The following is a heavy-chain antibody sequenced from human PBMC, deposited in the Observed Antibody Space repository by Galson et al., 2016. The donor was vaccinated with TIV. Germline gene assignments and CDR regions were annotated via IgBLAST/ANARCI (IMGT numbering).Heavy chain of an antibody. J-gene: IGHJ4*02. CDR3: ARPPYCGGDCYKYDS. Sequence: SVKVSCKASGHTFTIYAMHWVRQAPGQRLEWMGWINAGNGNTKYSQKFQGRVTITRDTSASTAYMELSSLRSEDTAVYYCARPPYCGGDCYKYDSWGQGTLVAVSS. CDR1: GHTFTIYA. CDR2: INAGNGNT. V-gene: IGHV1-3*01. D-gene: IGHD2-21*01.